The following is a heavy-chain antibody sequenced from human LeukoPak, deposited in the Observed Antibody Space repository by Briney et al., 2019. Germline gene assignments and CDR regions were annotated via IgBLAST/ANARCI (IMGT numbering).Heavy chain of an antibody. J-gene: IGHJ4*02. CDR3: ARGAIFGVVREYYFDL. D-gene: IGHD3-3*01. V-gene: IGHV1-46*01. Sequence: ASVTVSCKASGYTFTRYHIHWVRQAPGQGLEWMGVINPSGGPATYAQKFQGRVTLTRDTSTTTVYMEVNSLRSDDTAVYYCARGAIFGVVREYYFDLWGQGTLVTVS. CDR1: GYTFTRYH. CDR2: INPSGGPA.